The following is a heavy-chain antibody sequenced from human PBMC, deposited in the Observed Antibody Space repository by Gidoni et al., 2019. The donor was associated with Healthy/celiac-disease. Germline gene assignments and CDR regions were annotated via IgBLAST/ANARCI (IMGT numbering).Heavy chain of an antibody. J-gene: IGHJ4*02. V-gene: IGHV4-30-2*01. CDR3: ARGTYEFDY. D-gene: IGHD3-3*01. Sequence: QLQLQESGSGLVKPSQTLSLTCAVPGGSISSGGYSWRWIRQPPGKGLEWIGYIYHSGSTYYNPSLKSRVTISVDRSKNQFSLKLSSVTAADTAVYYCARGTYEFDYWGQGTLVTVSS. CDR2: IYHSGST. CDR1: GGSISSGGYS.